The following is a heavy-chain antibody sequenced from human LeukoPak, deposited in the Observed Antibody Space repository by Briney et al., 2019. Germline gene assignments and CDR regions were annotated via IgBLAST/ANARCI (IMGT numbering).Heavy chain of an antibody. CDR3: ARGKGLTFFDI. V-gene: IGHV1-69*06. CDR2: ILPIFGTA. Sequence: SVKVSCKASGGTFSSYAISWVRQAPGQGLEWMGGILPIFGTANYAQKFQGRVTITADKSTSTAYMELSSLRSEDTAVYYCARGKGLTFFDIWGQGTMVTVSS. CDR1: GGTFSSYA. J-gene: IGHJ3*02.